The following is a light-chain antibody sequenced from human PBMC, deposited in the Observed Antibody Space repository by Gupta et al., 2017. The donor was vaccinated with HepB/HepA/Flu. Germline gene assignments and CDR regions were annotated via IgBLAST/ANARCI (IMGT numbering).Light chain of an antibody. V-gene: IGLV2-14*01. J-gene: IGLJ1*01. CDR2: DVS. CDR1: NSDVGDYNY. Sequence: QSALTQPASVSGSPGQSITISCPGTNSDVGDYNYVPWYQQHPGKAPKLLIFDVSNRPSGVSNRFSGSKSGNTASLSISGLQTEDEADYYCSSSSSSSTRVFGTGTKVTVL. CDR3: SSSSSSSTRV.